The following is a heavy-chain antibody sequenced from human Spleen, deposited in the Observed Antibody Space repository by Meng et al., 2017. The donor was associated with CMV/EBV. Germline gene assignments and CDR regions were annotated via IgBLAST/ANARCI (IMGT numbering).Heavy chain of an antibody. CDR1: GFTFSTYW. CDR3: ARDGDYGGGFDP. CDR2: INSDGSRK. Sequence: GESLKISCAASGFTFSTYWMHWVRQAPGKGLVWVSRINSDGSRKKYADSLKGRFTISRDNAENTVHLEMKNLRAEDTAVYYCARDGDYGGGFDPWGQGTLVTVSS. J-gene: IGHJ5*02. D-gene: IGHD4-17*01. V-gene: IGHV3-74*03.